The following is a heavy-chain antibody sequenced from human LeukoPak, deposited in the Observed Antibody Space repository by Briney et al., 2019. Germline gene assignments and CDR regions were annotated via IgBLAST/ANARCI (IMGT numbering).Heavy chain of an antibody. V-gene: IGHV4-59*01. D-gene: IGHD2-2*01. CDR2: IYYSGST. CDR1: GGSFSSYY. CDR3: ARAEGYCSSTSCYFFYGMDV. Sequence: SETLSLTCTVSGGSFSSYYWSWMRQPPGKGLEWIGYIYYSGSTNYNPSLKSRVTISVDTSKNQFSLKLSSVTAADTAVYYCARAEGYCSSTSCYFFYGMDVWGQGTTVTVSS. J-gene: IGHJ6*02.